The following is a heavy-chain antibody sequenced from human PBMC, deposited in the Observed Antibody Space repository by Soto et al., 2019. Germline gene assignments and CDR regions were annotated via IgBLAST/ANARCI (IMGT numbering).Heavy chain of an antibody. CDR2: ISSSSSYI. D-gene: IGHD2-15*01. Sequence: GGSLRLSCAASGFTFDDYAMHWVRQAPGKGLEWVSSISSSSSYIYYADSVKGRFTISRDNAKNSLYLQMNSLRAEDTAVYYCARVGGSSGNYYYYGMDVWGQGTTVTVSS. CDR3: ARVGGSSGNYYYYGMDV. J-gene: IGHJ6*02. V-gene: IGHV3-21*01. CDR1: GFTFDDYA.